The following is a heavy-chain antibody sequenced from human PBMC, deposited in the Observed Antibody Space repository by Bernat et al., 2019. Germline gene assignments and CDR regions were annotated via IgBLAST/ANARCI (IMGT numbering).Heavy chain of an antibody. V-gene: IGHV1-3*01. Sequence: QVQLVQSGAEVKKPGASVKVSCKASGYTFTSYAMHWVRQAPGQRLEWMGWINAGNGNTKYSQKFQGRVTITRDTSASTAYMELSSLRSEDTAVYYCASGYCSGGSCLLGWFDPGAREPWSPSPQ. D-gene: IGHD2-15*01. CDR3: ASGYCSGGSCLLGWFDP. CDR1: GYTFTSYA. CDR2: INAGNGNT. J-gene: IGHJ5*02.